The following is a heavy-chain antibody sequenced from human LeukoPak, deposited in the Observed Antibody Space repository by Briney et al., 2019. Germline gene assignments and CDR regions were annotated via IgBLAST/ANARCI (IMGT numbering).Heavy chain of an antibody. Sequence: ASVEVSCTASGYTFTSYYMHWVRQAPGQGLEWMGIINPSGGSTSYAQKFQGRVTMTRDTSTSTVYMELSSLRSEDTAVYYCARDQLRAYNWNDANSHAYWGQGTLVTVSS. CDR2: INPSGGST. CDR3: ARDQLRAYNWNDANSHAY. J-gene: IGHJ4*02. D-gene: IGHD1-20*01. CDR1: GYTFTSYY. V-gene: IGHV1-46*01.